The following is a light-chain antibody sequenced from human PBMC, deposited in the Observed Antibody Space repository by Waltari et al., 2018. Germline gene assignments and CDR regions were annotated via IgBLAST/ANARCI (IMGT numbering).Light chain of an antibody. CDR1: ILSKEY. CDR2: KYS. Sequence: SDELTQPTSVSVSPGQTARITCSGEILSKEYAYWYQHKPGQAPVLVIYKYSERPSGIPDRFSGSSSGTTVTLTISAVQAEDEAAYYCQSTDASETFVFGTGTTVTVL. V-gene: IGLV3-25*03. J-gene: IGLJ1*01. CDR3: QSTDASETFV.